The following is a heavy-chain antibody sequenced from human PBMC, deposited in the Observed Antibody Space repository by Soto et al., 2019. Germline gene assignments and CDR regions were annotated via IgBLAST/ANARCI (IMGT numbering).Heavy chain of an antibody. D-gene: IGHD2-2*01. CDR1: GFTFINYA. V-gene: IGHV3-23*01. Sequence: GGSLRLSCEASGFTFINYAMSWVRQAPGKGLEWVSGIDDGGASTYYADSMKGRFTISRDNSKNTLYLQMNGLRVEDTAVYYCAKDVYRSATMPCFDPWGQGTLVTVSS. CDR2: IDDGGAST. J-gene: IGHJ5*02. CDR3: AKDVYRSATMPCFDP.